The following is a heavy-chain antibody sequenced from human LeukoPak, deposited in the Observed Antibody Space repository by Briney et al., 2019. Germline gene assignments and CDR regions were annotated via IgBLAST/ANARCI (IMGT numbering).Heavy chain of an antibody. CDR3: ARRGYSYCQVDYYYYMDV. J-gene: IGHJ6*03. D-gene: IGHD5-18*01. V-gene: IGHV1-8*03. Sequence: ASVKVSCKASGYTFISYDINWVRQATGQGLEWMGWMNPNSGNTGYAQKFQGRVTITRNTSISTAYIELSSLRSEDTAVYYCARRGYSYCQVDYYYYMDVWGKGTTVTVSS. CDR1: GYTFISYD. CDR2: MNPNSGNT.